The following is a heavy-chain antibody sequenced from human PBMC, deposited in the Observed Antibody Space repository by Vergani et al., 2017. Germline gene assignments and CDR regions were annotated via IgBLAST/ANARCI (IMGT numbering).Heavy chain of an antibody. CDR1: GGSISSYY. CDR2: INHSGST. V-gene: IGHV4-59*01. Sequence: QVQLQESGPGLVKPSETLSLTCTVSGGSISSYYWSWIRQPPGKGLEWIGEINHSGSTNYNPSLKSRVTISVDTSKNQFSLKLSSVTAADTAVYYCARGLDYYGSGSYLGAFDIWGQGTMVTVSS. J-gene: IGHJ3*02. D-gene: IGHD3-10*01. CDR3: ARGLDYYGSGSYLGAFDI.